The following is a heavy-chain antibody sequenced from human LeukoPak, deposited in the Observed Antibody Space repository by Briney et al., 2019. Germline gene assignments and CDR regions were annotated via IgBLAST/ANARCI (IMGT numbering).Heavy chain of an antibody. D-gene: IGHD3-3*01. V-gene: IGHV3-74*01. CDR3: AKDHYWSIDY. CDR1: GFDFSSNW. J-gene: IGHJ4*02. CDR2: IKGDGIST. Sequence: GGFLRLSCAASGFDFSSNWMHWVRHAPGQGLVWVSRIKGDGISTNYADSVKGRFTISRDIAKNTLYLQMDSLRAEDTGVYYCAKDHYWSIDYWGRGTLVTVSS.